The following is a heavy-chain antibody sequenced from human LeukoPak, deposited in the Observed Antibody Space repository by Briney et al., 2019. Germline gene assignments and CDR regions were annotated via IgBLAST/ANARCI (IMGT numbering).Heavy chain of an antibody. CDR2: IYYSGST. Sequence: SQTLSLTCTVSGGSISSGDYYWSWIRQPPGKGLEWIGYIYYSGSTYYNPSLKSRVTISVDTSKNQFSLKLSSVTAADTAVYYCARGDLKYSSSSDYYYYMDVWGKGTTVTVSS. V-gene: IGHV4-30-4*08. J-gene: IGHJ6*03. D-gene: IGHD6-6*01. CDR3: ARGDLKYSSSSDYYYYMDV. CDR1: GGSISSGDYY.